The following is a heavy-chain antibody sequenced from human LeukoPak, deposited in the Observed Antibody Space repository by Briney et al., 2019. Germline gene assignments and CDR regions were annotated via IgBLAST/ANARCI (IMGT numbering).Heavy chain of an antibody. D-gene: IGHD6-13*01. CDR3: ARRLGGSSSWYYRCVGPRCYFDY. CDR2: IYYSGST. V-gene: IGHV4-61*05. Sequence: SETLSLTCTVSGGSISSSSYYWSWIRQPPGKGLEWIGYIYYSGSTNYNPSLKSRVTISVDTSKNQFSLKLSSVTAADTAVYYCARRLGGSSSWYYRCVGPRCYFDYWGQGTLVTVSS. J-gene: IGHJ4*02. CDR1: GGSISSSSYY.